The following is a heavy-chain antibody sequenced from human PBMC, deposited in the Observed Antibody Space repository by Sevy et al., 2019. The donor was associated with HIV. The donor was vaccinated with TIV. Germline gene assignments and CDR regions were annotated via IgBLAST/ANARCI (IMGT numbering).Heavy chain of an antibody. CDR2: IKSKTDGGTT. D-gene: IGHD6-13*01. J-gene: IGHJ6*02. Sequence: GGCLRLSCAASGFTFSNAWMSCVRQAPGKGLEWVGRIKSKTDGGTTDYAAPVKGRFTISRDDSKNTLYLQMNSLKIEHTAVYYCTTGWHDCYYYGMDVWGQGTMVIVSS. V-gene: IGHV3-15*01. CDR1: GFTFSNAW. CDR3: TTGWHDCYYYGMDV.